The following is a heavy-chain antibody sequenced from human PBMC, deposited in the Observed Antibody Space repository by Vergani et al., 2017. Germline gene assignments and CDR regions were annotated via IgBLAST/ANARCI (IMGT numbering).Heavy chain of an antibody. J-gene: IGHJ4*02. V-gene: IGHV5-10-1*01. CDR3: ARDGRGPVDY. CDR1: GYSFTSYW. Sequence: EVQLVQSGAEVKKPGESLRISCKGSGYSFTSYWISWVRQMPGKGLEWMGRIDPSDSYTNYSPSFQGHVTSAADKSISTAYLQWSSLEASDTAMYYCARDGRGPVDYWGQGTLVTVSS. D-gene: IGHD3/OR15-3a*01. CDR2: IDPSDSYT.